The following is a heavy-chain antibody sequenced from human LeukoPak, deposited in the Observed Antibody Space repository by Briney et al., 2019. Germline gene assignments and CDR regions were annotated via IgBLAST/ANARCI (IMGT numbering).Heavy chain of an antibody. Sequence: TGGSLRLSCIASGFTFSNYWMSWVRQAPGKGLEWVANIKQDGSDKNYVDSMKGRFTISRDNAKNSVSLQMNSLRAEDTAVYYCAKGTSITIQPFDYWGQGTLVTVSS. D-gene: IGHD3-3*01. J-gene: IGHJ4*02. CDR2: IKQDGSDK. CDR1: GFTFSNYW. CDR3: AKGTSITIQPFDY. V-gene: IGHV3-7*03.